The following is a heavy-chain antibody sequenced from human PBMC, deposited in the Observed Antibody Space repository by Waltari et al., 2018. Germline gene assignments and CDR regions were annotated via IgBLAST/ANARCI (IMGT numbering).Heavy chain of an antibody. Sequence: QVQLVESGGGVVQPGRSLRLSCVASGFTVSSYGMHWVRRAPGKGLEWVAVISYDGSNKYHADSVKGRFTISRDNSKNTLYLQMNSLRAEDTAMYYCAKENVVVTATVAFDYWGQGTLVTVSS. V-gene: IGHV3-30*18. CDR2: ISYDGSNK. D-gene: IGHD2-21*02. J-gene: IGHJ4*02. CDR1: GFTVSSYG. CDR3: AKENVVVTATVAFDY.